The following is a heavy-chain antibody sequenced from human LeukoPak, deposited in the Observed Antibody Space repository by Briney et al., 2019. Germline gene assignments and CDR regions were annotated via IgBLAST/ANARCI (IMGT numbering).Heavy chain of an antibody. CDR2: ISWNSGSI. CDR1: GFTFDDYA. CDR3: AKARGNPGYSSSADAFDI. J-gene: IGHJ3*02. V-gene: IGHV3-9*01. Sequence: GRSLRLSCAASGFTFDDYAMHWVRRAPGKGLEWVSGISWNSGSIGYADSVKGRFTISRDNAKNSLYLQMNSLRAEDTALYYCAKARGNPGYSSSADAFDIWGQGTMVTVSS. D-gene: IGHD6-13*01.